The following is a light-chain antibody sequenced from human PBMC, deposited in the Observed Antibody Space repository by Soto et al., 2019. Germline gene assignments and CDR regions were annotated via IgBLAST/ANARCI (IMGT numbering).Light chain of an antibody. CDR3: QKYGRSPPWT. Sequence: IVLTQSPVTRSLSQGERATLSCRAIETVNSHYLAWYPPKRDEGSGLLIYGASSRATDIPDRFSGSAYGTDFTLNISRLEPEDFALYFCQKYGRSPPWTLGQGTKVDI. V-gene: IGKV3-20*01. CDR2: GAS. CDR1: ETVNSHY. J-gene: IGKJ1*01.